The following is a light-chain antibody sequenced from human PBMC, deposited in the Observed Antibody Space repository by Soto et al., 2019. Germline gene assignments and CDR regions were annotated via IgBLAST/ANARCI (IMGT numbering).Light chain of an antibody. Sequence: DIQMTQSPSTLFASVGDRVTITSRASQSVRNWLAWYQQKPGRAPQLLIYDSSTLEPGVPSRFRGSGSGTEFTLTINGLQPDDVATYYCQQYDGYSPQTFGQGTKVEIK. CDR3: QQYDGYSPQT. CDR2: DSS. V-gene: IGKV1-5*01. CDR1: QSVRNW. J-gene: IGKJ1*01.